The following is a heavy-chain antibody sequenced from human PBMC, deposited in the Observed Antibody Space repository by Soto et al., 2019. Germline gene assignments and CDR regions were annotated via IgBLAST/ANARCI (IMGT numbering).Heavy chain of an antibody. V-gene: IGHV1-2*02. D-gene: IGHD3-16*01. J-gene: IGHJ4*02. Sequence: QVQLVQSGAEVKKPGASVKVSCRAYGYTFTAYYLYWLRQTPGQGLEWLGGINPDTGGADIAPKFQGKITMTRDTTINTAYMQLLRLTYDDTAVYYCARDPIGGGAPYYFDYWGQGTLGTVSS. CDR3: ARDPIGGGAPYYFDY. CDR2: INPDTGGA. CDR1: GYTFTAYY.